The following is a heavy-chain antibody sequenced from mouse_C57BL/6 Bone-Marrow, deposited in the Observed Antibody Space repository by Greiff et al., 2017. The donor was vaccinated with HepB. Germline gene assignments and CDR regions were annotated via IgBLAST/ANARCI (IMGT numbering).Heavy chain of an antibody. J-gene: IGHJ4*01. V-gene: IGHV5-17*01. D-gene: IGHD1-1*02. CDR1: GFTFSDYG. CDR3: ARGLWEDYAMDY. CDR2: ISSGSSTI. Sequence: EVKLVESGGGLVKPGGSLKLSCAASGFTFSDYGMHWVRQAPEKGLEWVAYISSGSSTIYYADTVKGRFTISRDNAKNTLFLQMTSLRSEDTAMYYCARGLWEDYAMDYWGQGTSVTVSS.